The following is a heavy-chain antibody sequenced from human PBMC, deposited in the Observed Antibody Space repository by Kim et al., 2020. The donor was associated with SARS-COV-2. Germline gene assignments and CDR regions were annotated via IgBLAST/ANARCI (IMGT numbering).Heavy chain of an antibody. J-gene: IGHJ4*02. V-gene: IGHV3-73*01. CDR2: SAT. D-gene: IGHD1-1*01. CDR3: TRREGTKDY. Sequence: SATAYAASVKGRFTISRDDSKNTAYLQMNSLKTEDTAVYYCTRREGTKDYWGQGTLVTVSS.